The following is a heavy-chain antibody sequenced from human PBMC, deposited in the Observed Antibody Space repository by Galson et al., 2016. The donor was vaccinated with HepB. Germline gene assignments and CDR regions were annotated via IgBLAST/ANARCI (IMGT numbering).Heavy chain of an antibody. CDR2: ISYDGSSK. V-gene: IGHV3-30*18. CDR3: AKDRSYSGGWRTYFDY. J-gene: IGHJ4*02. D-gene: IGHD6-19*01. Sequence: QAPGKGLEWVAVISYDGSSKYYADSVKGRFTISRDNSKNTLYLQMNSLRAEDTAVYYCAKDRSYSGGWRTYFDYWGQGTLVTVSS.